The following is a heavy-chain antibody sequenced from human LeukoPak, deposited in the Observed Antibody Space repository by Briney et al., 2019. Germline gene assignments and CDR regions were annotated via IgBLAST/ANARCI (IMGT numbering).Heavy chain of an antibody. V-gene: IGHV3-48*01. CDR1: GFSFYTYS. CDR3: ARGRHYYDSSVNRGADY. D-gene: IGHD3-22*01. J-gene: IGHJ4*02. CDR2: ISSSTRTM. Sequence: GGSLRLSCAASGFSFYTYSMDWVRQAPGKGLEWVSYISSSTRTMLYADSAKGRFTISRDNAKNSLYLQMDSLRAEDTAVYYCARGRHYYDSSVNRGADYWGQGTLVTVSS.